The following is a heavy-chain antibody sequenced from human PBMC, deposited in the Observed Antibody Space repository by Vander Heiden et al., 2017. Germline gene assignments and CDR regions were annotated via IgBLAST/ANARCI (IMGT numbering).Heavy chain of an antibody. J-gene: IGHJ4*02. D-gene: IGHD3-16*02. Sequence: EVQLVESGGGSVQPGGSQRLSCPASGFSFSTYWMSWVRQGPGEGLEWVANINQDGSDRYYVDSVKGRFTGSRDNAKNSLYLYMNSLRADDTAVYFCAGGLREAYRYCFDNWGRGTLVTVSA. CDR1: GFSFSTYW. CDR2: INQDGSDR. CDR3: AGGLREAYRYCFDN. V-gene: IGHV3-7*01.